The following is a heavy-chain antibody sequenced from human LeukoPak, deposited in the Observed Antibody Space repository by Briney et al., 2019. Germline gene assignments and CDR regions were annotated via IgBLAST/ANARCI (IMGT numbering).Heavy chain of an antibody. J-gene: IGHJ4*02. CDR2: ISAYNGNT. Sequence: GASVKVSCTASGYTFTSYDISWVRQAPGQGLEWMGWISAYNGNTNYAQKLQGRVTMTTDTSTSTAYMELRSLRSDDTAAYYCARASGDIHIDYWGQGTLVTVSS. CDR1: GYTFTSYD. D-gene: IGHD2-21*01. V-gene: IGHV1-18*01. CDR3: ARASGDIHIDY.